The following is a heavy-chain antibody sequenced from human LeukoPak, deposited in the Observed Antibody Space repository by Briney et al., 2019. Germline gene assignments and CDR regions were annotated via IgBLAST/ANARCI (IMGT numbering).Heavy chain of an antibody. J-gene: IGHJ3*02. CDR3: ARGLFLYRPNAFDI. V-gene: IGHV4-59*11. CDR2: IYYSGST. Sequence: SETLSLTCTVSGGSISSHYWSWIRQPPGKGLDWIGHIYYSGSTNYNPSLKSRVTISVDTSKNQFSLKLSSVTAADTAVYYCARGLFLYRPNAFDIWGQGTMVTVSS. CDR1: GGSISSHY. D-gene: IGHD1-14*01.